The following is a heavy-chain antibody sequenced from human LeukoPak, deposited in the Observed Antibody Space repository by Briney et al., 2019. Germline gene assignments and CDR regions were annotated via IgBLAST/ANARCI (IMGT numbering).Heavy chain of an antibody. CDR2: FYYSGTT. D-gene: IGHD3-16*01. CDR3: SRQRGLRAIFDS. J-gene: IGHJ4*02. CDR1: GGSISSSSPY. Sequence: SETLSLTCTVSGGSISSSSPYWSWIRQPPGKGLEWIGSFYYSGTTYYNPSLKSRLTISGDTSKKQFSLKLSSVTAADAAVYYCSRQRGLRAIFDSWGQGTLVTVSS. V-gene: IGHV4-39*01.